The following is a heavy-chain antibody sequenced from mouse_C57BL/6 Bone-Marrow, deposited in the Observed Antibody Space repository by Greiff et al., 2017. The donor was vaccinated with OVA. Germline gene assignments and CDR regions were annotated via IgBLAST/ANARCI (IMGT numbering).Heavy chain of an antibody. CDR3: ARPDGSSHWYFDV. Sequence: EVQLQESGPGLVKPSQSLSLTCSVTGYSITSGYYWNWIRQFPGNKLEWMGYISYDGSNNYNPSLKNRISITRDTSKKQFFLKLNSVTTEDTATYYCARPDGSSHWYFDVWGTGTTVTVSS. CDR1: GYSITSGYY. V-gene: IGHV3-6*01. CDR2: ISYDGSN. J-gene: IGHJ1*03. D-gene: IGHD1-1*01.